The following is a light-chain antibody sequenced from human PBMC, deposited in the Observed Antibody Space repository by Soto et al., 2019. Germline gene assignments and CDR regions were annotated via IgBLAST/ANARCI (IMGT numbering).Light chain of an antibody. Sequence: IVLTQSPATLSLSPGERATLSCRASLSVSSYLAWYQQKPGQAPRLLIYDASNRATGIPARFSGSGSGTELTVTISSLEPEDFAVDYCHHRINWPPITFGQGTRLEFK. CDR1: LSVSSY. V-gene: IGKV3-11*01. CDR2: DAS. J-gene: IGKJ5*01. CDR3: HHRINWPPIT.